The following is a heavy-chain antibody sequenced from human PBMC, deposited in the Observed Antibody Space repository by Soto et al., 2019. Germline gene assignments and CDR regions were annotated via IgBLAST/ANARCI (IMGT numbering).Heavy chain of an antibody. CDR1: GYTFTSYD. J-gene: IGHJ6*02. CDR2: MNPNSGNT. V-gene: IGHV1-8*01. D-gene: IGHD3-3*01. Sequence: ASVKVSCKASGYTFTSYDINWVRQATGQGLEWMGWMNPNSGNTGYAQKFQGRVTMTRDTSTSTVYMELSSLRSEDTAVYYCARVEGITIFGVVNPLDVWGQGTTVTVSS. CDR3: ARVEGITIFGVVNPLDV.